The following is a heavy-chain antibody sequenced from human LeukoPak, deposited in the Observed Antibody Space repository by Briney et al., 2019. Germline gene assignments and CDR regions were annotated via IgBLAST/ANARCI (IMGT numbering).Heavy chain of an antibody. CDR1: GFTFTSSA. CDR2: ISGGGGNT. CDR3: ARARAGDITAAFNY. D-gene: IGHD6-13*01. Sequence: GGSLRLSCAASGFTFTSSAMNWVRQAPGKGLEWVSAISGGGGNTNYADSVKGRFTISRDNSENTLNLQMNSLRAEDTAIYYCARARAGDITAAFNYWGQGTLVTVSS. J-gene: IGHJ4*02. V-gene: IGHV3-23*01.